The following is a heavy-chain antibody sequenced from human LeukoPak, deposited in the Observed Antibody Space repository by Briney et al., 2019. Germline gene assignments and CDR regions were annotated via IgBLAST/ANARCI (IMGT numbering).Heavy chain of an antibody. D-gene: IGHD2-15*01. Sequence: GGSLRLSCAASGFTFNSYWMSWVRQAPGKGLEWVANIKQDGSEKYYVDSVKGRFTISRDNAKNSLYLQKNSLRAEDTAVYYCARPVVAATTPDTFDIWGQGTMVTVSS. CDR2: IKQDGSEK. J-gene: IGHJ3*02. CDR3: ARPVVAATTPDTFDI. CDR1: GFTFNSYW. V-gene: IGHV3-7*01.